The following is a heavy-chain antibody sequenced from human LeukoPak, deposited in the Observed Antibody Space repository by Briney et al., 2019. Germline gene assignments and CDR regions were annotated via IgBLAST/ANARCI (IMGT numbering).Heavy chain of an antibody. CDR1: GYTFTSHY. Sequence: ASVKVSCKASGYTFTSHYMHWVRQAPGQGLEWMGIINPSGGSTSYAQKFQGRVTMTRDTSTSTVYMELSSLRSEDTAVYYCARGSSWPYYYYYYMDVWGKGTTVTISS. D-gene: IGHD6-13*01. CDR2: INPSGGST. J-gene: IGHJ6*03. CDR3: ARGSSWPYYYYYYMDV. V-gene: IGHV1-46*01.